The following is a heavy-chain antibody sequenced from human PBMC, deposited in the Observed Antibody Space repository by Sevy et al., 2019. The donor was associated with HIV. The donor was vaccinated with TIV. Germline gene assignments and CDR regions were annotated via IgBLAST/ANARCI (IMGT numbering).Heavy chain of an antibody. D-gene: IGHD6-13*01. CDR2: ISYSWST. CDR3: AREGPRIAQSDS. V-gene: IGHV4-39*02. Sequence: SETLSLTCAVSGGSISSEDYYWGWIRQPPGKGLDWIGSISYSWSTYYNPSLKSRVTISEDTSKNQFSLKLRSVTAADTAMYYCAREGPRIAQSDSWGQGTLVTVSS. J-gene: IGHJ4*02. CDR1: GGSISSEDYY.